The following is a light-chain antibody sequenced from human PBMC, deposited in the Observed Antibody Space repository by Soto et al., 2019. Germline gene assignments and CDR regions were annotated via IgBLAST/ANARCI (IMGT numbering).Light chain of an antibody. CDR1: QSVLYSSNNKNY. J-gene: IGKJ2*01. CDR3: QQYLITPQT. CDR2: WAS. V-gene: IGKV4-1*01. Sequence: DIVMTQSPDSLAVSLGERATINCKSSQSVLYSSNNKNYLAWYQQKPGQPPKLLIYWASARESGVPDRFSGSGSGTNFTLSITSLQAEDVAVYHCQQYLITPQTFGQGTKLEIK.